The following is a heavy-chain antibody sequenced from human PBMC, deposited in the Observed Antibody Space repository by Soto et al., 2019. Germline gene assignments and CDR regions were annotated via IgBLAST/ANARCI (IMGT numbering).Heavy chain of an antibody. CDR1: GFTFSSYG. CDR3: ARDGGEQLPLDY. V-gene: IGHV3-33*01. J-gene: IGHJ4*02. Sequence: QVQLVESGGGVVQPGRSLRLSCAASGFTFSSYGMHWVRQAPGKGLEWVAVIWYDGSNKYYADSVKGRFTISRDNSKNTLYLQMISLRAEDTAVYYCARDGGEQLPLDYWGQGTLVTVSS. CDR2: IWYDGSNK. D-gene: IGHD6-13*01.